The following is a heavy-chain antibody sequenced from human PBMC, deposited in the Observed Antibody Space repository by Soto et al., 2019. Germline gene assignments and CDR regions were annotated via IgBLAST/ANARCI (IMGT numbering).Heavy chain of an antibody. V-gene: IGHV3-23*01. CDR2: VSSTGTSP. CDR3: AKARPSGGYYYVEAFDV. Sequence: PGGSLRLSCSASGFTFSNYAMSWVCQPPGKGLEWVSGVSSTGTSPYYAGSVQGRFTIPRDNSKNMFYLQMKSLRAEDTAIYYCAKARPSGGYYYVEAFDVWGQGTMVTVSS. D-gene: IGHD3-22*01. CDR1: GFTFSNYA. J-gene: IGHJ3*01.